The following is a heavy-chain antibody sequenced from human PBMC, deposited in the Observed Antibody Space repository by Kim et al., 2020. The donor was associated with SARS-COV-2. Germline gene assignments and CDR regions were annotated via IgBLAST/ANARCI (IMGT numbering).Heavy chain of an antibody. Sequence: SETLSLTCTVSGGSISSSSYYWGWIRQPPGKGLEWIGSIYYSGSTYYNPSLKSRVTISVDTSKNQFSLKLSSVTAADTAVYYCARLGKLATKNSGYYYYMDVWGKGTTVTVSS. D-gene: IGHD5-12*01. CDR2: IYYSGST. CDR1: GGSISSSSYY. CDR3: ARLGKLATKNSGYYYYMDV. J-gene: IGHJ6*03. V-gene: IGHV4-39*01.